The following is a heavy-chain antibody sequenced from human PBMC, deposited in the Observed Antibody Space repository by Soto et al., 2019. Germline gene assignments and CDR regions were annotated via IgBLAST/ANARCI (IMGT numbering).Heavy chain of an antibody. V-gene: IGHV4-39*01. J-gene: IGHJ3*02. Sequence: SETLSLTCTVSGGSISSSSYYCGWIRQPPGKGLEWIGSIYYGGSTYYNPSLKSRVTISVDTSKNQFSLKLNSVTAADTAIYYCARQDRSQINPYDISGQGTMDTVSS. CDR1: GGSISSSSYY. CDR3: ARQDRSQINPYDI. D-gene: IGHD3-10*01. CDR2: IYYGGST.